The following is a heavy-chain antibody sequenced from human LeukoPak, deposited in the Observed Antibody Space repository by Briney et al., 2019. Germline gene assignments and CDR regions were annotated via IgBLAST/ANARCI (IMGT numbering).Heavy chain of an antibody. J-gene: IGHJ6*03. CDR2: IYISGST. CDR1: GGSISSYY. CDR3: ARGDGDYYYYYMDV. D-gene: IGHD4-17*01. Sequence: SETLSLTCTVSGGSISSYYWSWIQQPAGKGLEWIGRIYISGSTNYNPSLKSRVTMSVDTSKNQFSLKLSSVTAADTAVYYCARGDGDYYYYYMDVWGKGTTVTVSS. V-gene: IGHV4-4*07.